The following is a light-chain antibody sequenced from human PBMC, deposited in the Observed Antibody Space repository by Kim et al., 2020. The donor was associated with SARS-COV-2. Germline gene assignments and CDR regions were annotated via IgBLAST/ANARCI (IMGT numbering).Light chain of an antibody. CDR2: AAT. CDR1: QSIAGSY. Sequence: RATLPCRAIQSIAGSYLAWHKQRPGQPPELLIYAATSRTTGIPDRFSGTVSETDFTLTISRLEPEDFPVYYCQQYGNSTSTFGYGTRLEIK. CDR3: QQYGNSTST. V-gene: IGKV3-20*01. J-gene: IGKJ5*01.